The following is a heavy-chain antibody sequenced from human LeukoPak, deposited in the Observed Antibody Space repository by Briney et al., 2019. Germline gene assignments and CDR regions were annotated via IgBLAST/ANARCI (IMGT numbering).Heavy chain of an antibody. CDR2: ISAYNGNT. Sequence: ASVKVSCKASGYTFTSYGISWVRQAPGQGLEWMGWISAYNGNTNYAQKLQGRVTMTTDTSTSTAYMELRSLRSDDTAVYYCAXALIVVVPAATTYYYYGMDVWGQGTTVTVSS. CDR3: AXALIVVVPAATTYYYYGMDV. J-gene: IGHJ6*02. CDR1: GYTFTSYG. D-gene: IGHD2-2*01. V-gene: IGHV1-18*01.